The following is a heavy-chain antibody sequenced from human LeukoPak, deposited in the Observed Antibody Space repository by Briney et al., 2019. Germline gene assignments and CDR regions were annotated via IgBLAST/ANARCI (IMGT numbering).Heavy chain of an antibody. CDR1: GFTVKSNF. CDR3: ARDLHSSGWFRLFDY. J-gene: IGHJ4*02. CDR2: IYTSETNST. Sequence: PGGSLRLSCAASGFTVKSNFMSWVRQAPGKGLEWVSVIYTSETNSTYYADSVKGRFTISRDNAKNSLYLQMNSLRAEDTAVYYCARDLHSSGWFRLFDYWGQGTLVTVSS. D-gene: IGHD6-19*01. V-gene: IGHV3-66*01.